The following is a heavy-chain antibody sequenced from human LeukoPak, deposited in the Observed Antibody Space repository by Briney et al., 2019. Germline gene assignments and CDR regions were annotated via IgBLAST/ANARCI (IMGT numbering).Heavy chain of an antibody. CDR3: ARGGRAAAAHVANWFGP. J-gene: IGHJ5*02. D-gene: IGHD6-13*01. CDR2: IGTAGDT. Sequence: GGSLRLSCAASGFTFSSYDMHGVRQATGKGLEWVSAIGTAGDTYYPGSVKGRFTISRQNAKNSLYLQMNSLRAGDTAVYYCARGGRAAAAHVANWFGPWGQGTLVTVSS. CDR1: GFTFSSYD. V-gene: IGHV3-13*01.